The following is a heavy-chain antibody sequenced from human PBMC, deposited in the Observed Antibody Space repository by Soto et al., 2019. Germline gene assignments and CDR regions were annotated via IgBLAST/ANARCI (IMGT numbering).Heavy chain of an antibody. D-gene: IGHD3-22*01. CDR1: GGTFSSYA. V-gene: IGHV1-69*13. CDR2: IIPIFGTA. Sequence: SVKVSCKASGGTFSSYAISWVRQAPGQGLEWMGGIIPIFGTANYAQKFQGGVTITADESTSTAYMELSSLISEDTAVYYCARFDSSGYLDIWGQGTTVTVSS. J-gene: IGHJ6*02. CDR3: ARFDSSGYLDI.